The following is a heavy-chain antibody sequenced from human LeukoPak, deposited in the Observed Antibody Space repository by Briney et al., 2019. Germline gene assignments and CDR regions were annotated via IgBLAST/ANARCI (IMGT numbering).Heavy chain of an antibody. Sequence: ASVKVSCKASGYTFTSYYMHWVRQAPGQGLEWMGIINPSDGSISYAQKFQGRVTTTRDMSTSTVYMELSSLRSEDTAVYYCARDGGYCSGGSCSRGAFDIWGQGTMVTVSS. V-gene: IGHV1-46*01. J-gene: IGHJ3*02. D-gene: IGHD2-15*01. CDR1: GYTFTSYY. CDR3: ARDGGYCSGGSCSRGAFDI. CDR2: INPSDGSI.